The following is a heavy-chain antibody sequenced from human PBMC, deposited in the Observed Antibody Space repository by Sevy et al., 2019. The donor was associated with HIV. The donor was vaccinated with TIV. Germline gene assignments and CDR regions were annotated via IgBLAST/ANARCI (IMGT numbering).Heavy chain of an antibody. V-gene: IGHV1-2*02. CDR2: INPNSGGT. CDR3: ARALYYYYYMDV. Sequence: ASVKVSCKASGYTFTGYYMHWVRQAPGQGLGWMGWINPNSGGTNYAQKFQGRVTMTRDTSISTAYMELSRLRSDDTAVYYCARALYYYYYMDVWGKGTTVTVSS. CDR1: GYTFTGYY. J-gene: IGHJ6*03.